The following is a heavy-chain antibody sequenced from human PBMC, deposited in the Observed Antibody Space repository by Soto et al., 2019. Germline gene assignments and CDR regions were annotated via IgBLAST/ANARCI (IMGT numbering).Heavy chain of an antibody. J-gene: IGHJ4*01. V-gene: IGHV4-31*03. D-gene: IGHD1-26*01. CDR1: GGSISSTGYF. CDR3: AREAGSGDYVDY. CDR2: ICYSGST. Sequence: QVQLQESGPGLVKPSQTLSLTCTVSGGSISSTGYFWTWIRQHPGKGLEWIGYICYSGSTFHNPSLNSRVTISVDTSKNQFSLELSSVTDADTAVYSCAREAGSGDYVDYWGHGTLVTVSS.